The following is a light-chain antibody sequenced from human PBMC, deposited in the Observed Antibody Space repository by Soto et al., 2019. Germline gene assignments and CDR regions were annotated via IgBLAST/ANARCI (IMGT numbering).Light chain of an antibody. J-gene: IGLJ3*02. CDR1: SSDIGSYDH. Sequence: QSALTQPPSASGSPGQSVTISCAGTSSDIGSYDHVSWYQQHPGKAPKLMIYDVTKRPSGVPDRFSGSKSGNAASLTVSGLHTEDEADYYCSSFAGSNNVVFGGGTKVTVL. V-gene: IGLV2-8*01. CDR2: DVT. CDR3: SSFAGSNNVV.